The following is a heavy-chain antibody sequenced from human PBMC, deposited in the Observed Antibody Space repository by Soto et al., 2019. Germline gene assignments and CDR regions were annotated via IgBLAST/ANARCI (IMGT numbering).Heavy chain of an antibody. V-gene: IGHV1-69*01. Sequence: QVQVVQSGVEVRRPGSSVKVSCKASGDTFQNCVISCVRQAPGRGLEWMGAIIPLFGTTDFAQRFQGRLTITTDEYTTTAYMELSRLRSEETATYYCAAELGFGKFSVVWGQWTTVIVSS. CDR1: GDTFQNCV. D-gene: IGHD7-27*01. J-gene: IGHJ6*02. CDR2: IIPLFGTT. CDR3: AAELGFGKFSVV.